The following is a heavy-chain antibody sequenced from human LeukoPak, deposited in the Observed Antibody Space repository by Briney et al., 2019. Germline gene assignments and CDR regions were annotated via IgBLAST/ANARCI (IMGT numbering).Heavy chain of an antibody. CDR3: ARDLAWGAFDY. J-gene: IGHJ4*02. V-gene: IGHV3-23*01. Sequence: GGSLRLSCAASGFTFSSYGMHWVRQAPGKGLEWVSSINGRGGSTYYADSVKGRFTISRDDSKNTLSLQMNSLRVEDTAVYYCARDLAWGAFDYWGQGTLVTVSS. CDR1: GFTFSSYG. D-gene: IGHD3-16*01. CDR2: INGRGGST.